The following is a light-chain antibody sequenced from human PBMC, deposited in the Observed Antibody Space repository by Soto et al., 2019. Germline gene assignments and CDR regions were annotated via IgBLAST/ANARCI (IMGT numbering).Light chain of an antibody. Sequence: EIMLTQSPGTLSLSPGERATLSCRASQSVTSSYLAWYQQKPGQGRRLLIYCASTRATGIRDRFSGSGSGTDFTLTISRLEPEDFAVYYCHQYDSWTFGQGTMVAIK. CDR1: QSVTSSY. J-gene: IGKJ1*01. CDR2: CAS. V-gene: IGKV3-20*01. CDR3: HQYDSWT.